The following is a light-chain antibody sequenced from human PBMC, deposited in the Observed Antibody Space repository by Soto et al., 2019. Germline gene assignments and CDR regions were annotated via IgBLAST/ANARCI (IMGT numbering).Light chain of an antibody. Sequence: QSALTQPRSVSGSPGQSVTISCTGTSSDIGDYHYVSWYQQHPGKAPQLMIYDVTKRPSGVPDRFSGSKSGSTASLTISGLQADDEADYYCCSYAATNTFVFGTGTKLTVL. CDR1: SSDIGDYHY. J-gene: IGLJ1*01. CDR3: CSYAATNTFV. V-gene: IGLV2-11*01. CDR2: DVT.